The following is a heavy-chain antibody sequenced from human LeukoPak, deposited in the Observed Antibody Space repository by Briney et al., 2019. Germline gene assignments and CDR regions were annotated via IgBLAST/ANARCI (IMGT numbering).Heavy chain of an antibody. J-gene: IGHJ4*02. V-gene: IGHV1-18*01. CDR1: GYTFTSYD. D-gene: IGHD1-26*01. CDR3: ARDSARPVGATGPAFDY. Sequence: VASVKVSCKASGYTFTSYDINWVRQATGQGLEWMGWMNPNNGNTNYAQKLQGRVTMSTDTSTSTAYMELKSLRSDDTAVYYCARDSARPVGATGPAFDYWGQGTLVTVSS. CDR2: MNPNNGNT.